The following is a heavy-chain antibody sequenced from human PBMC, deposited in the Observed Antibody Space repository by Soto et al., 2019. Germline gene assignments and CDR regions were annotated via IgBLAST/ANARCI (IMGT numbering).Heavy chain of an antibody. Sequence: QVQLQESGPGLVKPSQTLSLTCTVSGDSISSINNYWSWIRQPPGEGLEWIGFISYSGTTSYSPSLKSRVARSLDTSKNQFSLSLNFVTAADTAVYDCARGRGYSYGLDPWGQGSLVTVSS. CDR2: ISYSGTT. CDR3: ARGRGYSYGLDP. V-gene: IGHV4-30-4*01. CDR1: GDSISSINNY. D-gene: IGHD5-18*01. J-gene: IGHJ5*02.